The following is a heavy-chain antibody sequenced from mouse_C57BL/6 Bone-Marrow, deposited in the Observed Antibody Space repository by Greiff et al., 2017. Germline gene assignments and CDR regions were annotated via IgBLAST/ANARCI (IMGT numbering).Heavy chain of an antibody. CDR2: IDPSDSYT. Sequence: LQLQQPGAELVMPGASVKLSCKASGYTFTSYWMHWVKQRPGQGLEWIGEIDPSDSYTNYNQKFKGKSTLTVDKSSSTAYMQLSSLTSEDAAVYYCAKLGPHPWFAYWGQGTLVTVSA. CDR3: AKLGPHPWFAY. J-gene: IGHJ3*01. D-gene: IGHD4-1*01. V-gene: IGHV1-69*01. CDR1: GYTFTSYW.